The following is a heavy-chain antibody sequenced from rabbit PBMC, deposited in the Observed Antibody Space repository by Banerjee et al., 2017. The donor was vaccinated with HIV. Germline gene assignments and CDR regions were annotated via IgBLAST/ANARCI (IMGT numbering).Heavy chain of an antibody. CDR1: GFSFSSSYH. Sequence: QEQLVESGGGLVQPEGSLTLTCTASGFSFSSSYHMCWVRQAPGKGLEWIACIYGGSSGSTYYASWAKGRFTISKPSSTTVTLQMTSLTAADTATYFCARYVGGSAEYGLWGPGTLVTVS. V-gene: IGHV1S45*01. CDR2: IYGGSSGST. CDR3: ARYVGGSAEYGL. D-gene: IGHD8-1*01. J-gene: IGHJ4*01.